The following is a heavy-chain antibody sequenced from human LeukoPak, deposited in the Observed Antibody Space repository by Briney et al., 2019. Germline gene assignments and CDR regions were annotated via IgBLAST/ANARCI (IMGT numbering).Heavy chain of an antibody. CDR1: GFTFSSYG. CDR2: ISYDGSNK. Sequence: GGSLRLSCAASGFTFSSYGMHWVRQAPGKGLEWVAVISYDGSNKYYADSVKGRSTISRDNSKNTLYLQMNSLRAEDTAVYYCAKDPGDSNGYYYFTYYYYGMDVWGQGTTVTVSS. CDR3: AKDPGDSNGYYYFTYYYYGMDV. J-gene: IGHJ6*02. D-gene: IGHD3-22*01. V-gene: IGHV3-30*18.